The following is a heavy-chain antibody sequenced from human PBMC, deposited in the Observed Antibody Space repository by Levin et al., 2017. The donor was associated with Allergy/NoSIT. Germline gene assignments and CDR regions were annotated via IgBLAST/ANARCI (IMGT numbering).Heavy chain of an antibody. D-gene: IGHD1-26*01. CDR2: ISGGGP. J-gene: IGHJ4*02. Sequence: GGSLRLSCAASGFTFSSYAMSWVRQAPGRGLEWVSAISGGGPLYADSVRGRFTISRDNSKNTLYLQMNSLRAEDTAVYYCAKWEGYSGNYYFDYWGQGTLVTVSS. CDR1: GFTFSSYA. CDR3: AKWEGYSGNYYFDY. V-gene: IGHV3-23*01.